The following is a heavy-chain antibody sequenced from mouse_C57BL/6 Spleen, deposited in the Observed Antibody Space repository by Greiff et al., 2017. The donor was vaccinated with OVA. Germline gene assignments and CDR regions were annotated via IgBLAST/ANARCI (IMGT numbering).Heavy chain of an antibody. V-gene: IGHV1-82*01. CDR1: GYAFSSSW. Sequence: VKLQESGPELVKPGASVKISCKASGYAFSSSWMNWVKQRPGKGLEWIGRIYPGDGDTNYNGKFKGKATLTADKSSSTAYMQLSSLTSEDSAVYFCARRYGNYAMDYWGQGTSVTVSS. CDR2: IYPGDGDT. J-gene: IGHJ4*01. CDR3: ARRYGNYAMDY. D-gene: IGHD2-10*02.